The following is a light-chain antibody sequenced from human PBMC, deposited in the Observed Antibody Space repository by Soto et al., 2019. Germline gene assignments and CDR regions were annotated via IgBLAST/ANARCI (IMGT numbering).Light chain of an antibody. J-gene: IGKJ3*01. CDR2: GAS. Sequence: EIVLTQSPGTLSLSPGDRATLSCRASQSVSSNHLAWYQQKTGQAPRLLIYGASSRATGIPDRFSGSGSGTDFTLTISRLEPEDFAVYFCQQYDRPPRTFGPGTKVDFK. CDR3: QQYDRPPRT. V-gene: IGKV3-20*01. CDR1: QSVSSNH.